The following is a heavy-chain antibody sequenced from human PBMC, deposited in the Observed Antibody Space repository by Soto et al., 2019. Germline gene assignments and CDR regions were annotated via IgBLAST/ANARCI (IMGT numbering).Heavy chain of an antibody. Sequence: ASVKVACKASGYTVTKYYMHWVRQAPGQGLEWMGIINPSGGSTSYAQKFQGRVTMTRDTSTSTVYMELSSLRSEDTAVYYCARGIAVAGDAFDIWGQGTMVTVSS. CDR2: INPSGGST. D-gene: IGHD6-19*01. CDR1: GYTVTKYY. V-gene: IGHV1-46*01. J-gene: IGHJ3*02. CDR3: ARGIAVAGDAFDI.